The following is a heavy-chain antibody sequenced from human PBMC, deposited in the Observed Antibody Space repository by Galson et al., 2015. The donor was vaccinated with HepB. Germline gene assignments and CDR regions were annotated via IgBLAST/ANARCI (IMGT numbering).Heavy chain of an antibody. V-gene: IGHV1-18*01. CDR2: FSGYDHST. CDR1: GYSFSNYG. J-gene: IGHJ6*02. CDR3: ARDSRLELRLNNYLSYGIDV. Sequence: SVKVSCKASGYSFSNYGLSWIRQAPGPGLEWLGWFSGYDHSTNYAQKFQGRVTMTADASTGTAYLELRNLRSDDTDVYFCARDSRLELRLNNYLSYGIDVWGQGSAVIVSS. D-gene: IGHD1-7*01.